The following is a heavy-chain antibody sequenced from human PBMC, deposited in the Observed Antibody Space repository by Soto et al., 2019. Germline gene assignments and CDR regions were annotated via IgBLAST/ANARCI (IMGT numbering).Heavy chain of an antibody. CDR3: ARQIRGLTPNWFDP. J-gene: IGHJ5*02. CDR2: INQDGSEK. CDR1: GFTFGSFW. Sequence: EMQLVESGGGLVQPGGSLRLTCGVSGFTFGSFWMGWVRQAPGKGLEWMANINQDGSEKYYVDSVKGRFTISRDNPRNSLYLQMDTLRVEDTAVYFCARQIRGLTPNWFDPWGQGTLVSVSS. V-gene: IGHV3-7*01.